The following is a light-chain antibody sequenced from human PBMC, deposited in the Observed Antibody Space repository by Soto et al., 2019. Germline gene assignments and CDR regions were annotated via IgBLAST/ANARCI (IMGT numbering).Light chain of an antibody. CDR2: DVS. CDR3: CSYAGSYTWV. J-gene: IGLJ1*01. Sequence: QSALTQPRSVSGSPGQSVTISCTGTSSDVGGYNYVSWYQQHPGKAPKLMIYDVSKRPSGVTDRFSGSKSGNTGSLTISGPQAKDEADYYCCSYAGSYTWVFGTGTKLTVL. CDR1: SSDVGGYNY. V-gene: IGLV2-11*01.